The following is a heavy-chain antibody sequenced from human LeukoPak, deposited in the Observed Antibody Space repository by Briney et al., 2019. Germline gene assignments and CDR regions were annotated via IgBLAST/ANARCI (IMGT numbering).Heavy chain of an antibody. J-gene: IGHJ4*02. Sequence: QSGGSLRLSCAASGFTFSSYSMNWVRQAPGKGLEWVSYISSSSSTIYYADSVKGRFTISRDNAKNSLYLQMNSLRSEDTAVYYCARGSPEVLRYFDWLQTLYYFDYWGQGTLVTVSS. V-gene: IGHV3-48*01. CDR1: GFTFSSYS. CDR2: ISSSSSTI. D-gene: IGHD3-9*01. CDR3: ARGSPEVLRYFDWLQTLYYFDY.